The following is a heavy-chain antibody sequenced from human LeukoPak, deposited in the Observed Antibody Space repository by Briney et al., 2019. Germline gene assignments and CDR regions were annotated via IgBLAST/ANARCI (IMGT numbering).Heavy chain of an antibody. D-gene: IGHD3/OR15-3a*01. CDR3: ERARFLDDYYYMDV. CDR1: GGSISSYY. V-gene: IGHV4-59*01. J-gene: IGHJ6*03. CDR2: IYYSGST. Sequence: TSETLSLTCTVSGGSISSYYWSWIRQPPGKGLEWIGYIYYSGSTNYNPSLKSRVTISVDTSKNQFSLKLSSVTAADTAVYYCERARFLDDYYYMDVGGKGTTVTVSS.